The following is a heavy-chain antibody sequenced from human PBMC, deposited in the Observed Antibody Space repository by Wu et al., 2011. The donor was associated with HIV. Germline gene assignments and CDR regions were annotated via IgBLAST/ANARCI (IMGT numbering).Heavy chain of an antibody. CDR2: IIPILDTP. D-gene: IGHD2-8*01. CDR1: GGDFITFG. Sequence: QVQLMQSGAEVKKPGSSVKVSCEVSGGDFITFGINWVRQAPGQGLEWMGRIIPILDTPDYTQKFQGRVKITADKSTSTAYMELSSLKSEDTAVYFCSQEGDADQRGRESWGQGTLVIVSS. J-gene: IGHJ4*02. V-gene: IGHV1-69*04. CDR3: SQEGDADQRGRES.